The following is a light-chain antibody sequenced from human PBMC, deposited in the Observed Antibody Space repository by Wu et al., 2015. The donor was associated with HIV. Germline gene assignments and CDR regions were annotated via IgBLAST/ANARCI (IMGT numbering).Light chain of an antibody. CDR3: QQYRSYSQYS. CDR2: KAS. Sequence: DIQMTQSPSTLSASVGDRVTITCRASQSIVGWLAWYQQKPGKAPKVLIYKASSLESGVPSRFSGSGSETEFTLTINSLQPDDSATYYCQQYRSYSQYSFGQGTKLEIK. CDR1: QSIVGW. V-gene: IGKV1-5*03. J-gene: IGKJ2*03.